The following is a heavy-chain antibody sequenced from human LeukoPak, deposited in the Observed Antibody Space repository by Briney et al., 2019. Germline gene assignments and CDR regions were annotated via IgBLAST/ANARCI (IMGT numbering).Heavy chain of an antibody. J-gene: IGHJ6*03. CDR3: ARETVSYYDFWSGDYYYYMDV. CDR2: IYYSGST. Sequence: SETLSLTCTVSGGSIISSSYYWGWIRQPPGKGLEWIGSIYYSGSTYYNPSLKSRVAISVDTSKNQFSLKLSSVTAADTAVYYCARETVSYYDFWSGDYYYYMDVWGKGTTVTVSS. D-gene: IGHD3-3*01. V-gene: IGHV4-39*07. CDR1: GGSIISSSYY.